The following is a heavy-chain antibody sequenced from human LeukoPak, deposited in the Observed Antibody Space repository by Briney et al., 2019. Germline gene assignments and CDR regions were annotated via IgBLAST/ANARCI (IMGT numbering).Heavy chain of an antibody. CDR2: INPNSGGT. D-gene: IGHD3-3*01. V-gene: IGHV1-2*02. J-gene: IGHJ4*02. CDR1: GYTFTGYY. CDR3: ARDKHYDFWSGSADY. Sequence: GASVKVSCKASGYTFTGYYMHWVRQAPGQGPEWMGWINPNSGGTNYAQKFQGRVTMTRDTSISTAYMELSRLRSDDTAVYYCARDKHYDFWSGSADYWGQGTLVTVSS.